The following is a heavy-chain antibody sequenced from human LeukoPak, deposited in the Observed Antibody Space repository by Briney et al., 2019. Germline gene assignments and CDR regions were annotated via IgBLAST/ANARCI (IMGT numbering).Heavy chain of an antibody. V-gene: IGHV3-33*08. CDR2: IWYDGSNK. D-gene: IGHD1-26*01. J-gene: IGHJ4*02. CDR3: ARDGLGPSDY. Sequence: GGSLRLSCAASGFTFSSYAMSWVRQAPGKGLEWVAVIWYDGSNKYHADSVKGRFTISRDNSKNTLYLQMNSLRAEDTAVYYCARDGLGPSDYWGQGTLVTVSS. CDR1: GFTFSSYA.